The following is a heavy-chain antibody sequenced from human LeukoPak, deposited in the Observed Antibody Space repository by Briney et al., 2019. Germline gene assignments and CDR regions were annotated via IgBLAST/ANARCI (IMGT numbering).Heavy chain of an antibody. D-gene: IGHD3-16*01. CDR3: ARIPGGYYYAMDV. V-gene: IGHV3-23*01. CDR1: GFTFSNYA. CDR2: ISGSSGST. Sequence: GGSLRLSCAASGFTFSNYAMSWVRQAPGKGLEWVSAISGSSGSTYYADALKGRFTISRDNAKNSLYLQMNSLRDEDTAVYYCARIPGGYYYAMDVWGQGTTVTVSS. J-gene: IGHJ6*02.